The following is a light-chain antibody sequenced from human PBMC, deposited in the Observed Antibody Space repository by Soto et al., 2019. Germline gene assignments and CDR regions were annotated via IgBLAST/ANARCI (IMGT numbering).Light chain of an antibody. J-gene: IGLJ1*01. CDR3: SLYTSDNTYV. V-gene: IGLV2-18*01. Sequence: QSALTQPPSVSGSPGQSVTISCTGTSTDFVTYNRVSWYQQPPGTAPKLIVYEASNRPSGVPDRFSGSKSGNTASLTISGLQAAYEADYYCSLYTSDNTYVFGTGTKLTVL. CDR2: EAS. CDR1: STDFVTYNR.